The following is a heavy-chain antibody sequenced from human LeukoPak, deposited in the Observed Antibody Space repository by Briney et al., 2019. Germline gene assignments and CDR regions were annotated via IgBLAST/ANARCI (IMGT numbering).Heavy chain of an antibody. CDR1: GGSISNGGYY. D-gene: IGHD4-17*01. V-gene: IGHV4-31*03. Sequence: SETLSLTCTVSGGSISNGGYYWSWIRQHPGKGLEWIGYIYYSGSTYYNPSLKSRVTISVDTSKNQLSLKLSSVTAADTAVYYCARAPLRYGDYVLDYWGQGTLVTVSS. CDR2: IYYSGST. CDR3: ARAPLRYGDYVLDY. J-gene: IGHJ4*02.